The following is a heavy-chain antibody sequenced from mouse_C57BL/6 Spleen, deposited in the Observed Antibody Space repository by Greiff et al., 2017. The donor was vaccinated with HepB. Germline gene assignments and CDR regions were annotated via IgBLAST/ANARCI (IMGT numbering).Heavy chain of an antibody. CDR3: ASLYDDYDVAWFAY. V-gene: IGHV7-3*01. D-gene: IGHD2-4*01. J-gene: IGHJ3*01. CDR1: GFTFTDYY. CDR2: IRNKANGYTT. Sequence: EVKLMESGGGLVQPGGSLSLSCAASGFTFTDYYMSWVRQPPGKALEWLGFIRNKANGYTTEYSASVKGRFTISRDNSQSILYLQMNALRAEDSATYYCASLYDDYDVAWFAYWGQGTLVTVSA.